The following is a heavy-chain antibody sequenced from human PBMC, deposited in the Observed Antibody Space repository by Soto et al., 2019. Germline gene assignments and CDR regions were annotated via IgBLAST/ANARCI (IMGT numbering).Heavy chain of an antibody. CDR1: GAFVSSGNYY. CDR3: ARVERGTATTVVDAFDI. D-gene: IGHD1-1*01. CDR2: TSHSGGT. V-gene: IGHV4-34*01. J-gene: IGHJ3*02. Sequence: QVQLQQWGAGLLKPSETLSLTCAVYGAFVSSGNYYWSWIRQPPGKGLEWIGETSHSGGTHFNPSLKSRVIISVDTSKNQFSLKMSSVTAADTALYYCARVERGTATTVVDAFDIWGPGTMVTVSS.